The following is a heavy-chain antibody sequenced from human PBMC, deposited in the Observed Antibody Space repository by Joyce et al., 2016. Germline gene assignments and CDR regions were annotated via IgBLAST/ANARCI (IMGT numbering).Heavy chain of an antibody. D-gene: IGHD4-17*01. CDR3: ARDFGTTTSPLTD. J-gene: IGHJ4*02. Sequence: QVQLQESGPGLVKPSGTLSLTCAVSGASISSSPWLSWVRQSPGKGLEWIGEIYHRGRTNYSPSLKSRVTMSVDKSKNQFSLKLNLMTAADTAVYYCARDFGTTTSPLTDWGQGTLVTVSS. CDR1: GASISSSPW. CDR2: IYHRGRT. V-gene: IGHV4-4*02.